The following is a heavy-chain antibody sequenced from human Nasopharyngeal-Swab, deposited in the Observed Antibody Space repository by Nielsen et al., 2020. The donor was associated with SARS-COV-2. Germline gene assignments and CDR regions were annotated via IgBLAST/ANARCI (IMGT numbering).Heavy chain of an antibody. Sequence: GGSLRLSCAASGFTFSSYDMHWVRQATGKGLEWVSAIGTAGDTYYPGSVKGRFTISRENAENSLYLQMNSLRAGDTAVYYCAREGSTGYYYGMDVWGQGTTVTVSS. J-gene: IGHJ6*02. D-gene: IGHD1-1*01. CDR1: GFTFSSYD. CDR3: AREGSTGYYYGMDV. CDR2: IGTAGDT. V-gene: IGHV3-13*04.